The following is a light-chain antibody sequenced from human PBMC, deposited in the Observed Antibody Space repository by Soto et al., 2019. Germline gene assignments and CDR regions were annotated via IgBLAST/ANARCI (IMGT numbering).Light chain of an antibody. CDR3: TSWTTSTTMI. Sequence: QSVLTQPASVSGSPGQSFTISCTGTSSDIGAYNFVSWYHQHPGKAPKLMLYDVNIRPSGVSNRFSGSKSGNTASLTISGLQAEDEADYYCTSWTTSTTMIFGGGTKLTVL. V-gene: IGLV2-14*03. J-gene: IGLJ2*01. CDR2: DVN. CDR1: SSDIGAYNF.